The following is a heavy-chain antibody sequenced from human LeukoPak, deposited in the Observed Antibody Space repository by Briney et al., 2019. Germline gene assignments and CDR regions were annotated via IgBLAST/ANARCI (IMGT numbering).Heavy chain of an antibody. D-gene: IGHD6-19*01. Sequence: PSETLSLTCAVSGGSFSVYYWSWIRQPPGKGLEWIGEVNHRGRTNYNPSLKSRVTISLDTSKKDVSLKLTSVTAVDTAVSYCARGSASGIYPIDYWGQGTLVTVSS. CDR3: ARGSASGIYPIDY. J-gene: IGHJ4*02. CDR2: VNHRGRT. V-gene: IGHV4-34*01. CDR1: GGSFSVYY.